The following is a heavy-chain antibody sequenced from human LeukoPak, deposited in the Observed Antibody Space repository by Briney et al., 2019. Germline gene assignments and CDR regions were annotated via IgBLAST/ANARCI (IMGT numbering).Heavy chain of an antibody. CDR1: GFTFSSHW. Sequence: GGSLRLSCATSGFTFSSHWMTWVRQAPGKGLEWVSYISSSSSTIYYADSVKGRFTISRDNAKNSLYLQMNSLRAEDTAVYYCASYCGGDCYSDFDYWGQGTLVTVSS. D-gene: IGHD2-21*02. CDR2: ISSSSSTI. CDR3: ASYCGGDCYSDFDY. V-gene: IGHV3-48*01. J-gene: IGHJ4*02.